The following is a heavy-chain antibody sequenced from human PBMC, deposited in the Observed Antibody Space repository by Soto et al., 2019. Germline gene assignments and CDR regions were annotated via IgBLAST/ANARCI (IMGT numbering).Heavy chain of an antibody. CDR2: ISSSSSYI. J-gene: IGHJ4*02. D-gene: IGHD3-22*01. CDR1: GFTFSSYS. Sequence: GGSLRLSWAASGFTFSSYSMNWVRQAPWKGLEWVSSISSSSSYIYDADSVKGRFTISRDNAKNSLYLQMNSLRAEDMAVYYCARGTYYYDSSGPYYFDYWGQGTLVTVSS. V-gene: IGHV3-21*01. CDR3: ARGTYYYDSSGPYYFDY.